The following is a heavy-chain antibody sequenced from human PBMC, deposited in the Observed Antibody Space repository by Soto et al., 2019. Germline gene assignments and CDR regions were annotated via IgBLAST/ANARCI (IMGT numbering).Heavy chain of an antibody. D-gene: IGHD6-13*01. V-gene: IGHV1-69*13. CDR2: IIPIFGTA. Sequence: SVKVSCKASGGTFSSYAISWARQAPGQGLEWMGGIIPIFGTANYAQKFQGRVTITADESTSTAYMELSSLRSEDTAVYYCARGTYSIPNWFDPWGQGTLVTVSS. CDR1: GGTFSSYA. J-gene: IGHJ5*02. CDR3: ARGTYSIPNWFDP.